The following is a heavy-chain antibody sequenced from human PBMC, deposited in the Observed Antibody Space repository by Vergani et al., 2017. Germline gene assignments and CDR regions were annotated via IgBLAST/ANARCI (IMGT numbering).Heavy chain of an antibody. V-gene: IGHV4-34*01. CDR3: ARVTLHGSGRCKFDY. J-gene: IGHJ4*02. CDR1: GGSFRGYY. D-gene: IGHD3-10*01. CDR2: INPSGST. Sequence: QVQLQQWGVGLLKPSETLSLTCAVYGGSFRGYYWSWIRQPPGKGLEWIGEINPSGSTNYNPSLKSRVTISVDTSKNQFSLKLNSVTAADTAVYYCARVTLHGSGRCKFDYWGQGTLVTVSS.